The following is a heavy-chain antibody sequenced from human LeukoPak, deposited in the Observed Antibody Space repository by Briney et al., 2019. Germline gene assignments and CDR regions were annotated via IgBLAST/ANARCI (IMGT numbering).Heavy chain of an antibody. Sequence: SETLSLTCTVSGGSISSSSYYWGWIRQPPGKGLEWIGSIYYSGSTYYNPSLKSRVTISVDTSKNQFSLKLSSVTAADTAVYYCARGRRKGIRLNWFDPWGQGTLVTVSS. CDR1: GGSISSSSYY. V-gene: IGHV4-39*07. D-gene: IGHD1-14*01. CDR3: ARGRRKGIRLNWFDP. CDR2: IYYSGST. J-gene: IGHJ5*02.